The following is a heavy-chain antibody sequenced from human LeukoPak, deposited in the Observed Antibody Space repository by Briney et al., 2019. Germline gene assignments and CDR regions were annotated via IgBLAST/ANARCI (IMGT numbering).Heavy chain of an antibody. CDR2: IYSGGST. Sequence: GGSLRLSCAASGFTVSSNYMSWVRQAPGKGLEWVSVIYSGGSTYYADSVKGRFTIPRHNSKNTLYLQMNSLRAEDTAVYYCASLYDILTDPHYYYGMDVWGQGTTVTVSS. CDR1: GFTVSSNY. CDR3: ASLYDILTDPHYYYGMDV. V-gene: IGHV3-53*04. D-gene: IGHD3-9*01. J-gene: IGHJ6*02.